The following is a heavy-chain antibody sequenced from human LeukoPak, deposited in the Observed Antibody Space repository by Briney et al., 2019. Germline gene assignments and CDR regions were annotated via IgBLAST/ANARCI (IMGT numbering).Heavy chain of an antibody. CDR1: GFTFSDYY. D-gene: IGHD4-17*01. V-gene: IGHV3-11*06. CDR3: ARSNYGDYVGYFDY. CDR2: ISSSSSYT. J-gene: IGHJ4*02. Sequence: PGGPLRLSCAASGFTFSDYYMSWIRQAPGKGLEWVSYISSSSSYTNYADSVKGRFTISRDNAKNSLYLQMNSLRAEDTAVYYCARSNYGDYVGYFDYWGQGTLVTVSS.